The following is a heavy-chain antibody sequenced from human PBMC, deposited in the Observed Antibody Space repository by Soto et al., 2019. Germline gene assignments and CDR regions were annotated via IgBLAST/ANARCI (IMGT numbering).Heavy chain of an antibody. Sequence: LRLSCAASGFTFDDYAMHWVRQAPGKGLEWVSGISWNSGSIGYADSVKGRFTISRDNAKNSLYLQMNSLRAEDTALYYCAKDRGAIAVAGRGFYFDYWGQGTLVTVSS. CDR3: AKDRGAIAVAGRGFYFDY. V-gene: IGHV3-9*01. D-gene: IGHD6-19*01. CDR1: GFTFDDYA. CDR2: ISWNSGSI. J-gene: IGHJ4*02.